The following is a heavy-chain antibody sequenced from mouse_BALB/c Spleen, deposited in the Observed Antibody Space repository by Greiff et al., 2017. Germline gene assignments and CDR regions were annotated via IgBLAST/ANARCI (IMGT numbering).Heavy chain of an antibody. CDR2: ISSGGST. J-gene: IGHJ3*01. Sequence: EVNVVESGGGLVKPGGSLKLSCAASGFTFSSYAMSWVRQTPEKRLEWVASISSGGSTYYPDSVKGRFTISRDNARNILYLQMSSLRSEDTAMYYCAREGSTIRFAYWGQGTLVTVSA. CDR3: AREGSTIRFAY. D-gene: IGHD2-1*01. V-gene: IGHV5-6-5*01. CDR1: GFTFSSYA.